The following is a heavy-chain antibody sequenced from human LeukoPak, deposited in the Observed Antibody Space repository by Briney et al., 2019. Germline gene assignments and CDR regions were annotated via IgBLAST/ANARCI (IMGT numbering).Heavy chain of an antibody. Sequence: GSSVKVSCKASGGTFSSYAISWVRQAPGQGLEWMGRIIPILGIANYAQKFQGRVTITADKSTSTAYMELSSLRSEDTAVYYCARVVVRAGTTTWFDPWGQGTLVTVSS. J-gene: IGHJ5*02. CDR3: ARVVVRAGTTTWFDP. CDR1: GGTFSSYA. D-gene: IGHD1-7*01. V-gene: IGHV1-69*04. CDR2: IIPILGIA.